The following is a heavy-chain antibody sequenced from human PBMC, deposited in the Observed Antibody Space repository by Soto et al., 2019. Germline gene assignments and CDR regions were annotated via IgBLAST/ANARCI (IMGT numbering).Heavy chain of an antibody. V-gene: IGHV6-1*01. J-gene: IGHJ4*02. CDR2: TYYRSNWYT. Sequence: SQTLSLTCAISGDSVSSTSTAWSWIRQSPSRGLEWLGRTYYRSNWYTDYAVSVKSRITISPDTSKNQFSLQLNSVTPEDTAVYYCARGSYYSGWVWGQGSLVTVSS. D-gene: IGHD6-19*01. CDR3: ARGSYYSGWV. CDR1: GDSVSSTSTA.